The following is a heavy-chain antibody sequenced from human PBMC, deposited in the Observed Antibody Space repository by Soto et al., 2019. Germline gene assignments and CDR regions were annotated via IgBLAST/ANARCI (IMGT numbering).Heavy chain of an antibody. J-gene: IGHJ6*02. Sequence: EVQLLESGGGLTQPGGSLRLSCAASGFIFSDYAMYWVRQAPGKGLEWVSVISGSDGTTYYADSVRGRFTMSRDNSGNTIYLQMMSLRAEDTAVYYCAKVIGGSESYWGGSHYYYALDVWGQGTTVTVSS. CDR3: AKVIGGSESYWGGSHYYYALDV. D-gene: IGHD3-10*01. CDR2: ISGSDGTT. V-gene: IGHV3-23*01. CDR1: GFIFSDYA.